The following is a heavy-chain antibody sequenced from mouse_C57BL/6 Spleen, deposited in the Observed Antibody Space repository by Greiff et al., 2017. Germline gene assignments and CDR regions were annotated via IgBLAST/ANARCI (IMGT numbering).Heavy chain of an antibody. CDR1: GFTFSSYA. Sequence: EVKLMESGGGLVKPGGSLKLSCAASGFTFSSYAMSWVRQTPEKRLEWVATISDGGSYTYYPDNVKGRFTISRDNAKNNLYLQMSHLKSEDTAMYYCARVYSNYGWFAYWGQGTLVTVSA. CDR2: ISDGGSYT. CDR3: ARVYSNYGWFAY. D-gene: IGHD2-5*01. V-gene: IGHV5-4*03. J-gene: IGHJ3*01.